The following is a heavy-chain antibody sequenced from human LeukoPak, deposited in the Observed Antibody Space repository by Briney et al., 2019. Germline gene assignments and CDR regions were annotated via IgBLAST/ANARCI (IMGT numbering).Heavy chain of an antibody. V-gene: IGHV4-30-4*01. CDR2: IYYSGST. D-gene: IGHD2-2*01. Sequence: SETLSLTCTVSGGSISSGDYYWSWIRQPPGKGLEWIGYIYYSGSTYYNPSLKSRVTISVDTSKNRFSLKLSSVAAADTAVYYCASPIVVVPAAKYGMVVWGQGTTVTVSS. CDR3: ASPIVVVPAAKYGMVV. J-gene: IGHJ6*02. CDR1: GGSISSGDYY.